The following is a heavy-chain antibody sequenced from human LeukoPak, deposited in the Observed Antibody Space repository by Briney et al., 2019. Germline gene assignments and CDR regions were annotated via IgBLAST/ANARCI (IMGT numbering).Heavy chain of an antibody. D-gene: IGHD3-3*01. CDR2: ISGSGGST. Sequence: GGSLRLSCAASGFTFSNYAMSWVRQAPGKGLEWVSGISGSGGSTYYVDSVKGRFTISRDNSKNTLYLEMYSLRAEDTAVYYCATTRVLEWLLYPYGMDVWGQGTTVTVSS. V-gene: IGHV3-23*01. CDR1: GFTFSNYA. J-gene: IGHJ6*02. CDR3: ATTRVLEWLLYPYGMDV.